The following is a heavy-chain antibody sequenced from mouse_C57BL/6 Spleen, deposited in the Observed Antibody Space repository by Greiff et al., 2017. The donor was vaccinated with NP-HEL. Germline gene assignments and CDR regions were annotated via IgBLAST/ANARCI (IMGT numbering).Heavy chain of an antibody. CDR1: GYAFSSSW. D-gene: IGHD3-2*02. J-gene: IGHJ3*01. CDR2: IYPGDGDT. V-gene: IGHV1-82*01. Sequence: QVQLKESGPELVKPGASVKISCKASGYAFSSSWMNWVKQRPGKGLEWIGRIYPGDGDTNYNGKFKGKATLTADKSSSTAYMQLSSLTSEDSAVYFCARDSSGHVGFAYWGQGTLVTVSA. CDR3: ARDSSGHVGFAY.